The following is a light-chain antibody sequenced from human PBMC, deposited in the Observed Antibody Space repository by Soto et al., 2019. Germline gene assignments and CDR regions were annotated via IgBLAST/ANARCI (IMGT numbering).Light chain of an antibody. CDR1: HGVSSSY. V-gene: IGKV3-15*01. CDR3: QQYNDWPAAIT. J-gene: IGKJ5*01. CDR2: GAS. Sequence: EIGLTQSPSTLSFSPGERATLSCGASHGVSSSYLAWYQQKPGLAPRLLLYGASTRATGIPARFSGSGSGTESTLTISSLQSEDFAVSYCQQYNDWPAAITFGQGTRLENK.